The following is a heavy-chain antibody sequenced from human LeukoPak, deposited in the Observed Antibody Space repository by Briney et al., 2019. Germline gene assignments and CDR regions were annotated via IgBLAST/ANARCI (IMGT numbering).Heavy chain of an antibody. D-gene: IGHD3-22*01. CDR1: GFTFSGSA. CDR3: TRHLFEISGYYHFDF. V-gene: IGHV3-73*01. J-gene: IGHJ4*02. Sequence: PGGSLKLSCAASGFTFSGSAMHWVRQASGKGLEWVGRIRSKANSYATAYAASVKGRFTTSRDDSKNTAYLQMNSLKTEDTAVYYCTRHLFEISGYYHFDFWGQGTLVTVSS. CDR2: IRSKANSYAT.